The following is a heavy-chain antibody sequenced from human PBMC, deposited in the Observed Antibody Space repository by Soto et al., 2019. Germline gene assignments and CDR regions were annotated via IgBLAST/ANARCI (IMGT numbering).Heavy chain of an antibody. D-gene: IGHD6-13*01. V-gene: IGHV1-69*13. CDR1: GGTFSSYA. Sequence: ASVKVSCKASGGTFSSYAISWVRQAPGQGLEWMGGIIPIFGTANYAQKFQGRVTITADESTSTAYMELSSLRSEDTAVYYCARLYSSSWTGEYFQHWGQGTLVTVSS. CDR3: ARLYSSSWTGEYFQH. CDR2: IIPIFGTA. J-gene: IGHJ1*01.